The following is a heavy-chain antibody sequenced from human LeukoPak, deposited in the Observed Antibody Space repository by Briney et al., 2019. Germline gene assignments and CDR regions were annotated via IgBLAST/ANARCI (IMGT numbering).Heavy chain of an antibody. Sequence: PSETLSLTCSVSGASMNRGVYYLSWIRQPAGKGLERIGRIYTSGSTNYNPSLKSRVTISVDTSKNQFSLKLSSVSAADTGVNYCARKQWVEYYFDNWGEGTLVTVSS. V-gene: IGHV4-61*02. J-gene: IGHJ4*02. CDR2: IYTSGST. D-gene: IGHD6-19*01. CDR3: ARKQWVEYYFDN. CDR1: GASMNRGVYY.